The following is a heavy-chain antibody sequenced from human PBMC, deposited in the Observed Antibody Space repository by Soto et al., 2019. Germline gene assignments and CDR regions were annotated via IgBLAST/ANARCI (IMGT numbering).Heavy chain of an antibody. CDR2: IIPIPGTA. Sequence: QVQLVQSGAEVKKPGSSVKVSCKASGGTFGSYAISWVRKAPGQGLEWRGGIIPIPGTANYAQKFQGRVTIAADESTSTAYMELSTLRSEDTAVYYCARSQGSSTSLEIYYYYYYGMDVWGQGTTVTVSS. CDR3: ARSQGSSTSLEIYYYYYYGMDV. D-gene: IGHD2-2*01. J-gene: IGHJ6*02. V-gene: IGHV1-69*01. CDR1: GGTFGSYA.